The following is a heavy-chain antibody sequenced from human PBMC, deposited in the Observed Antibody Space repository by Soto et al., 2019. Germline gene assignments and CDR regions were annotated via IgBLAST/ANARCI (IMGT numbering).Heavy chain of an antibody. CDR2: ISYSEST. J-gene: IGHJ4*02. D-gene: IGHD6-19*01. CDR3: ARAVEMYASGWYYFDY. V-gene: IGHV4-59*01. CDR1: GGSISSYY. Sequence: QVQLQESGPGLVKPSETLSLTCTVSGGSISSYYWSWIRQPPGKGLEWIGFISYSESTNYNPSLRRRVTISVDTSKNQFSLRLTSVTAADTAVYYCARAVEMYASGWYYFDYWGQGTLVTVSS.